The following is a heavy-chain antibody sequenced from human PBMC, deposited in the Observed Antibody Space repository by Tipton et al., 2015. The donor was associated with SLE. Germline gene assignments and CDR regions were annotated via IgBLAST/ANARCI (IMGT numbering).Heavy chain of an antibody. J-gene: IGHJ6*02. D-gene: IGHD2-15*01. Sequence: QSGAEVKKPGSSVKVSCKASGGTFSSYAISWVRQAPGQGLEWMGGIIPIFGTANYAQKFQGRVTITTDESTSTAYMELSSLRSEDTAVYYCASNRPSHFVVVTYYYYGMDVWGQGTTVTVSS. V-gene: IGHV1-69*05. CDR1: GGTFSSYA. CDR2: IIPIFGTA. CDR3: ASNRPSHFVVVTYYYYGMDV.